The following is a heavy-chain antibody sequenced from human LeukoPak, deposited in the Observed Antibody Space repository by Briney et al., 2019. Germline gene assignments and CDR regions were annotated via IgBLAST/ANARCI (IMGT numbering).Heavy chain of an antibody. CDR1: GASISSFH. J-gene: IGHJ4*02. CDR2: IYYSGTT. V-gene: IGHV4-59*03. CDR3: ATNKDWAEAD. Sequence: SETLSLTCTVSGASISSFHWSWIRQSPGKGLEWIGNIYYSGTTNYNPSLKSRVIISIDTSKNQFSLKVTSLTAADTAVYYCATNKDWAEADWGQGTLVSVSS. D-gene: IGHD3/OR15-3a*01.